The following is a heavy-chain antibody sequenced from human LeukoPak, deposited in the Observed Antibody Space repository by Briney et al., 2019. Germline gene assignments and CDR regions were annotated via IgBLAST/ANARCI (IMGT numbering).Heavy chain of an antibody. J-gene: IGHJ4*02. Sequence: GESLKSSCKGSGYSFTSYWIGWVRQMPGKDMEWMGVIYPGDSDTTYSPSFQGQVTISADKSISTAYLQWSSLKASDTAMYYCARSDYETSGYYSHWGQGTLVTVSS. CDR2: IYPGDSDT. CDR3: ARSDYETSGYYSH. V-gene: IGHV5-51*01. D-gene: IGHD3-22*01. CDR1: GYSFTSYW.